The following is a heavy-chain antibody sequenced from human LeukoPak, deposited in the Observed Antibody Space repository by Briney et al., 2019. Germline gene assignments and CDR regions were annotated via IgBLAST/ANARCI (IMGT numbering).Heavy chain of an antibody. J-gene: IGHJ5*02. V-gene: IGHV3-23*01. CDR3: AKGEPYVDIVATMGFDP. CDR1: GFTFSSYG. D-gene: IGHD5-12*01. Sequence: GGSLRLSCAASGFTFSSYGMSWVRQAPGKGLEWVSAISGSGGSTYYADSVKGRFTISRDNSKNTLYLQMNSLRAEDTAVYYCAKGEPYVDIVATMGFDPWGQGTLVTVSS. CDR2: ISGSGGST.